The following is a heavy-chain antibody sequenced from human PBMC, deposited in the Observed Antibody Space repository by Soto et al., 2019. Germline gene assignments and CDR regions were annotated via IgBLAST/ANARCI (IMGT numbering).Heavy chain of an antibody. D-gene: IGHD5-18*01. Sequence: GGSLRLSCAASGLTFPNAWMSWVRQAPGKGLEWVGRVKSQPDGGTEDYAAPVKGRFTISRDDSKNTLYLEMNSLRTEDTAVYFCTTGVQLWSNFAYWGQGTRVTVSS. CDR1: GLTFPNAW. J-gene: IGHJ4*02. CDR3: TTGVQLWSNFAY. CDR2: VKSQPDGGTE. V-gene: IGHV3-15*01.